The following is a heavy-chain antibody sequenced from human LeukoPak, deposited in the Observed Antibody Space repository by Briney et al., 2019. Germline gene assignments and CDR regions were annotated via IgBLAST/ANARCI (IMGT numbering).Heavy chain of an antibody. J-gene: IGHJ6*03. CDR3: ARGRDYDFWGGYYNYYYYMDV. V-gene: IGHV4-34*01. CDR1: GGSFSGYY. Sequence: SETLSLTCAVYGGSFSGYYWSWIRQPPGKGLEWIGEINHSGSTNYNPSLKSRVTISVDTSKNQFSLKLSSVTAADTAVYYCARGRDYDFWGGYYNYYYYMDVWGKGTTVTVSS. CDR2: INHSGST. D-gene: IGHD3-3*01.